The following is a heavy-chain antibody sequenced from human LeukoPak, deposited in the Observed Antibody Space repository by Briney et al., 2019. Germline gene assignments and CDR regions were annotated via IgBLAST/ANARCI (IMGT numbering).Heavy chain of an antibody. CDR3: ARVALRLGELSLDY. D-gene: IGHD3-16*02. CDR2: IPTYNDNR. CDR1: GYTFTDYG. J-gene: IGHJ4*02. V-gene: IGHV1-18*01. Sequence: ASVKVSCKASGYTFTDYGFSWVRQAPGQGLERMGWIPTYNDNRKYAQNFQGRVTMTTDTSTSTAYMELRSLKSEDTAVYFCARVALRLGELSLDYWGQGTLVTVSS.